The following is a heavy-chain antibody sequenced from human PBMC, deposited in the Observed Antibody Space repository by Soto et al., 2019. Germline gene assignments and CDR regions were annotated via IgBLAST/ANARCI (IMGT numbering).Heavy chain of an antibody. Sequence: ASVKVSCKASGYTFTSYGISWVRQAPGQGLEWMGWISSYNGNTNYAQKVQGRVTLTTDTSTSTTYMELRSLRSDDTAVYYCARGPRYCSTTTCFSGVTWFDPWGQGTLVTVSS. J-gene: IGHJ5*02. V-gene: IGHV1-18*04. CDR3: ARGPRYCSTTTCFSGVTWFDP. CDR1: GYTFTSYG. CDR2: ISSYNGNT. D-gene: IGHD2-2*01.